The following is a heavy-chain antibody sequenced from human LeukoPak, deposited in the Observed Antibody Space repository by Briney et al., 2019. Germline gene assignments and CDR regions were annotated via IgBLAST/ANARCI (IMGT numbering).Heavy chain of an antibody. CDR1: GFTFSSYW. Sequence: GGSLRLSCAASGFTFSSYWMSWVRQAPGKGLEWVSGISASGGSTYYADSVKGRFTISRDNSKNTLFLQMNSLRAEDTAVYYCAKGTRWFDPWGQGTLVTVSS. V-gene: IGHV3-23*01. J-gene: IGHJ5*02. D-gene: IGHD1-7*01. CDR3: AKGTRWFDP. CDR2: ISASGGST.